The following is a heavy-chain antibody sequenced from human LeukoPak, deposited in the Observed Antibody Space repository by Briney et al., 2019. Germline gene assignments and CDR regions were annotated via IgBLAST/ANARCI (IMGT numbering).Heavy chain of an antibody. Sequence: SETLSLTCTVSGGSINNGDYYWSWVRQPPGKDLEWIGYIYYSGSTLYNPSLRSRVTMSIATSKNQFSLKLNSVTAADTAVYYCVRETYSGNQRGFDYWGQGTLVTVSS. D-gene: IGHD1-26*01. CDR3: VRETYSGNQRGFDY. CDR2: IYYSGST. CDR1: GGSINNGDYY. J-gene: IGHJ4*02. V-gene: IGHV4-30-4*01.